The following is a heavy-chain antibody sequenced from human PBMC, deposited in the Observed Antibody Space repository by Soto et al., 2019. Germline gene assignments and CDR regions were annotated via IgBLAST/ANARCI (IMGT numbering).Heavy chain of an antibody. Sequence: ETLSLTCTVSGGSISSYYWSWIRQPAGKGLEWIGRIYTSGSTNYNPSLKSRVTMSVDTSKNQFSMKLSSVTAADTAIYYCGRGLYGSGGPDVWGPGTLVTVSS. CDR3: GRGLYGSGGPDV. D-gene: IGHD3-10*01. CDR2: IYTSGST. J-gene: IGHJ4*02. V-gene: IGHV4-4*07. CDR1: GGSISSYY.